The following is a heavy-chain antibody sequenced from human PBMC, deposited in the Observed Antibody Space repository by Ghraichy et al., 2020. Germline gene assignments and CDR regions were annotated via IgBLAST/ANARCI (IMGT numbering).Heavy chain of an antibody. J-gene: IGHJ4*02. V-gene: IGHV3-23*01. CDR1: GFTFSNHA. Sequence: GGSLRLSCAASGFTFSNHAMNWVRQAPGKGLEWVSAISDSGGNTYYADSVKGRFTISRDKSKNTLYLQMNSLRAEDSAVYYCTKEVSSFDYWGQGTLVTVSS. CDR2: ISDSGGNT. CDR3: TKEVSSFDY.